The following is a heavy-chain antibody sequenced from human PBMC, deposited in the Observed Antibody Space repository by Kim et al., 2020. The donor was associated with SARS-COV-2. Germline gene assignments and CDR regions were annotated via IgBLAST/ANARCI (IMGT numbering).Heavy chain of an antibody. CDR1: GFTVSSNY. Sequence: GGSLRLSCAASGFTVSSNYMIWVRQAPGKGLEWVSVIYSGGSTYYADSVKGRFTISRDNSKNTLYLQMNSLRAEDTAVYYCARGILTGYLGGGGDYWGQGTLVTVSS. V-gene: IGHV3-66*01. D-gene: IGHD3-9*01. CDR3: ARGILTGYLGGGGDY. J-gene: IGHJ4*02. CDR2: IYSGGST.